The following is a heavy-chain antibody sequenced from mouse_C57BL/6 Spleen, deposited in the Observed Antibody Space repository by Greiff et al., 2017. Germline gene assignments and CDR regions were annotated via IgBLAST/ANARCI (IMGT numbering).Heavy chain of an antibody. V-gene: IGHV1-61*01. D-gene: IGHD3-2*02. CDR3: ARGTAQATRFAY. Sequence: QVQLQQPGAELVRPGSSVKLSCTASGYTFTSYWMDWVKQRPGQGLEWIGNIYPSDSASHYNQKFKDKATVTVDKSSSTAYMQLSSLTSEDSAVYYCARGTAQATRFAYWGQGTLVTVSA. CDR1: GYTFTSYW. J-gene: IGHJ3*01. CDR2: IYPSDSAS.